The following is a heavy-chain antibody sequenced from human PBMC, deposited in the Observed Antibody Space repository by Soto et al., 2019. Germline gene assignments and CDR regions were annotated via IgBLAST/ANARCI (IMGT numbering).Heavy chain of an antibody. V-gene: IGHV4-31*03. Sequence: PWETLSLTCTVSGDSLISGGHYWCWIRQHPGKGLEWNGNIYDNVNTYDSPSLRSRVTISADMSKNKYSLNLRSVTAADTAVYYCARVDHRGYFAILTDYWGQGTLVTVSS. CDR1: GDSLISGGHY. J-gene: IGHJ4*02. D-gene: IGHD3-9*01. CDR3: ARVDHRGYFAILTDY. CDR2: IYDNVNT.